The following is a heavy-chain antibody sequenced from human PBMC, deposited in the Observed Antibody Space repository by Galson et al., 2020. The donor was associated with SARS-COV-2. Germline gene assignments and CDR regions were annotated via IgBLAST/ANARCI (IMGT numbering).Heavy chain of an antibody. D-gene: IGHD2-15*01. J-gene: IGHJ3*02. Sequence: SETLSLTCTVSGYSISSGYSWGWIRQPPGKGLEWIGSIYHSGRTYYNPSLKSRVTISVDTSKNQFSLKLSSVTAADTAVYYCARVRYCSGGSCYKDSDPRADDAFDIWGQGTMVTVSS. V-gene: IGHV4-38-2*02. CDR1: GYSISSGYS. CDR3: ARVRYCSGGSCYKDSDPRADDAFDI. CDR2: IYHSGRT.